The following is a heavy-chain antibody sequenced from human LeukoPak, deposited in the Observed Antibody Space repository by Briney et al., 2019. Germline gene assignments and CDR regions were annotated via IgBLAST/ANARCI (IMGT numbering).Heavy chain of an antibody. CDR2: ISSSGIT. J-gene: IGHJ5*02. V-gene: IGHV4-59*01. CDR1: GGSISSYY. CDR3: ARGGASSQWFDP. Sequence: SETLFLTCTVSGGSISSYYWSWIRQPPGKGLEWIAFISSSGITNYNPSLKSRVSISADTSKNQFSLNVSSVTAADTAVYYCARGGASSQWFDPWGQGTLVTVSS. D-gene: IGHD2-15*01.